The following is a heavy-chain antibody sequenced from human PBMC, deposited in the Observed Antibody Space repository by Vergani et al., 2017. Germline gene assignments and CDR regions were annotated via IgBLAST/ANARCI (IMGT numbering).Heavy chain of an antibody. CDR3: AKKDGDYWYFDL. CDR1: GFTVSSKY. J-gene: IGHJ2*01. Sequence: EVQLVESGGGLIQPGGSLRLSCAASGFTVSSKYMSWVRQAPGKGLEWVSAISGSGGSTYNADSVKGRFTISRDNSKNTLYLQMNSLRAEDTAVYYCAKKDGDYWYFDLWGRGTLVTVSS. V-gene: IGHV3-23*04. D-gene: IGHD4-17*01. CDR2: ISGSGGST.